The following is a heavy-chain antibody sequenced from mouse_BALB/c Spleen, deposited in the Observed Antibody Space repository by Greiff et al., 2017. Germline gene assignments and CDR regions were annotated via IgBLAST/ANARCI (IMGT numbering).Heavy chain of an antibody. V-gene: IGHV1-67*01. J-gene: IGHJ4*01. D-gene: IGHD2-14*01. CDR2: ISTYYGNT. CDR1: GYTFTDYA. Sequence: QVQLVESGPELVRPGVSVKISCKGSGYTFTDYAMHWVKQSHAKSLEWIGVISTYYGNTNYNQKFKGKATMTVDKSSSTAYMELARLTSEDSAIYYCARQAYYRYGYAMDYWGQGTSVTVSS. CDR3: ARQAYYRYGYAMDY.